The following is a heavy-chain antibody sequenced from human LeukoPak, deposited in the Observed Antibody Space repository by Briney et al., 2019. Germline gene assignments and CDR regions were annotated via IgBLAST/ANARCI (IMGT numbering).Heavy chain of an antibody. J-gene: IGHJ5*02. CDR1: GFTFSSYS. D-gene: IGHD4-17*01. CDR2: ISSSSSYI. V-gene: IGHV3-21*01. CDR3: ARSYYGDYASWFDP. Sequence: PGRSLRLSCAASGFTFSSYSTNWVRQAPGKGLEWVSSISSSSSYIYYADSVKGRFTISRDNAKNSLYLQMNSLRAEDTAVYYCARSYYGDYASWFDPWGQGTLVTVSS.